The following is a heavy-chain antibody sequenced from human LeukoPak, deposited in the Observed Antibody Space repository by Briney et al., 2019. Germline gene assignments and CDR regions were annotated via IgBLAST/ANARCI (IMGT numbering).Heavy chain of an antibody. CDR1: GYTLTELS. J-gene: IGHJ4*02. CDR2: FDPEDGET. V-gene: IGHV1-24*01. CDR3: ATGYTPFRFDC. Sequence: GASVTVSFKVSGYTLTELSMHWVRQAPGKGVEGMGGFDPEDGETIYAQQFQGRVTMTEDTSTDTAYMELSSLRSEDTAVYYCATGYTPFRFDCWGQGTLVTVSS. D-gene: IGHD5-18*01.